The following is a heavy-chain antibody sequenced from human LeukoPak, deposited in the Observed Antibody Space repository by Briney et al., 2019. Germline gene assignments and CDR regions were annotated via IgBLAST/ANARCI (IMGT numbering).Heavy chain of an antibody. CDR3: ARSPGALYCGGDCRTDGFDP. CDR2: IYYSGST. Sequence: SETLSLTCTVSGGSISSYYWSWIRQPPGKGLEWIGYIYYSGSTNYNPSLKSRVTISVDTSKNQFSLKLSSVTAADTAVYYCARSPGALYCGGDCRTDGFDPWGQGTLVTVSS. D-gene: IGHD2-21*02. V-gene: IGHV4-59*01. CDR1: GGSISSYY. J-gene: IGHJ5*02.